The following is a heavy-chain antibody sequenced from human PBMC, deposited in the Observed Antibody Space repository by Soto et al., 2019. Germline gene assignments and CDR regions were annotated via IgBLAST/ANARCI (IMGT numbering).Heavy chain of an antibody. Sequence: GVSLRLSCAASGFTFSSYWMHWVRQAPGKGLVWVSRINSDGSSTSYADSVKGRFTISRDNAKNTLYLQMNSLRAEDTAVYYCARGYPTYYFDYWGQGTLVTVSS. CDR2: INSDGSST. CDR1: GFTFSSYW. D-gene: IGHD5-18*01. CDR3: ARGYPTYYFDY. J-gene: IGHJ4*02. V-gene: IGHV3-74*01.